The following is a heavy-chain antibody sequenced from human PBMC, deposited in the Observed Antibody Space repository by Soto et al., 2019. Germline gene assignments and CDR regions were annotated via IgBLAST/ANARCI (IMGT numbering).Heavy chain of an antibody. CDR2: IIPLFGTA. CDR1: GGTFSTYA. D-gene: IGHD6-19*01. J-gene: IGHJ4*02. V-gene: IGHV1-69*01. Sequence: QVQLEQSGGEVKQPWSSVRVSCKTSGGTFSTYAINCVRQAPGQWLEWMGAIIPLFGTADYSQKFQGRVTSTADEATSTAYMEMSSLRFDDTAVCFCARPKGTYSSGYYYFDFWGQGTLVTVSS. CDR3: ARPKGTYSSGYYYFDF.